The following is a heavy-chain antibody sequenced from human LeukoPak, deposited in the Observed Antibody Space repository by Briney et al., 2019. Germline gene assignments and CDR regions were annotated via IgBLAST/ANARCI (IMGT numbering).Heavy chain of an antibody. D-gene: IGHD2-21*02. CDR2: IFSSSTYI. CDR3: ARKTKRHIVVVTASSDAFDI. V-gene: IGHV3-21*01. CDR1: GFAFNTYS. Sequence: GGSLRLSCAASGFAFNTYSMNWVRQAPGKGLEWVSFIFSSSTYIYYTDSVKGRFTISRDNARNSLYLQMNSLRAEDTAVYYCARKTKRHIVVVTASSDAFDIWGQGTMVTVSS. J-gene: IGHJ3*02.